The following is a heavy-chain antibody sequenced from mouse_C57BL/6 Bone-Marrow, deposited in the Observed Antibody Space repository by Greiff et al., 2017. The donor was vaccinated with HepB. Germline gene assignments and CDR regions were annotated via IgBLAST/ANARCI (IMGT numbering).Heavy chain of an antibody. CDR1: GYSITSGYY. D-gene: IGHD4-1*01. CDR3: AREGTGDYFDY. CDR2: ISYDGSN. J-gene: IGHJ2*01. Sequence: ESGPGLVKPSQSLSLTCSVTGYSITSGYYWNWIRQFPGNKLEWMGYISYDGSNNYNPSLKNRISITRDTSKNQFFLKLNSVTTEDTATYYCAREGTGDYFDYWGQGTTLTVSS. V-gene: IGHV3-6*01.